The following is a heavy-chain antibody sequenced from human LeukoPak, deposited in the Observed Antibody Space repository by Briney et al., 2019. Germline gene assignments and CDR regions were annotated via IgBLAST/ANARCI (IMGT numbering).Heavy chain of an antibody. V-gene: IGHV4-38-2*02. CDR2: IYHSGST. D-gene: IGHD6-19*01. CDR3: AKSTSGWSPFDY. Sequence: SETLSLTCTVSGYSISSGYYWGWIRQPPGKGLEWIGSIYHSGSTYYNPSLKSRVTISVDTSKNQFSLKLRSVTAADTAVYYCAKSTSGWSPFDYWGQGTLVAVSS. CDR1: GYSISSGYY. J-gene: IGHJ4*02.